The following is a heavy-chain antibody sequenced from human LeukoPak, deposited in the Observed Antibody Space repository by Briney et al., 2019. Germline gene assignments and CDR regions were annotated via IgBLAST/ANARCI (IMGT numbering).Heavy chain of an antibody. J-gene: IGHJ3*02. D-gene: IGHD1-26*01. Sequence: GGSLRLSCAASGFTFSGNAMSWVRQVPGRGLEWVSGVGGDEKTHYADSVKGRFTISRDNSKNTLYLQMNSLRADDTAVYYCAKGGGSYSGFDIWGQGTMVTVSS. CDR3: AKGGGSYSGFDI. CDR2: VGGDEKT. CDR1: GFTFSGNA. V-gene: IGHV3-23*01.